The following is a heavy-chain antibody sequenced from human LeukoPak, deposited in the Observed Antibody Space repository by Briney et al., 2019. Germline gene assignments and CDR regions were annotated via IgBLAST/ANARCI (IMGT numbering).Heavy chain of an antibody. CDR3: ARGSNDYRDYSLDY. J-gene: IGHJ4*02. CDR1: GDSVSSNSAA. Sequence: SQTLSLTCAISGDSVSSNSAAWNWIRQSPSRGLEWLGRTYYRSKWSNNYAVSVKSRITINSDISKNQFALQLNSVTPEDTAVYYCARGSNDYRDYSLDYWGQGTLVTVSS. D-gene: IGHD4-17*01. V-gene: IGHV6-1*01. CDR2: TYYRSKWSN.